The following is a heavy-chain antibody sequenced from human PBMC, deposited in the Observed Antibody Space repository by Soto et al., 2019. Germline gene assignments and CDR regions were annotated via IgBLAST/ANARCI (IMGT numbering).Heavy chain of an antibody. J-gene: IGHJ6*02. CDR2: TWYDGSNK. D-gene: IGHD3-22*01. CDR3: ARELYYDSSGYSYYYYGMDV. CDR1: GFTLSSYG. V-gene: IGHV3-33*01. Sequence: QVQLVESVGGVVQPGRSLRLSCAASGFTLSSYGIHWVRQAPGKGLEWVAITWYDGSNKQYADSVKGRFTISRDNPKNTVYLQMNSLRGEDTAVYYCARELYYDSSGYSYYYYGMDVWGQGTTVTVSS.